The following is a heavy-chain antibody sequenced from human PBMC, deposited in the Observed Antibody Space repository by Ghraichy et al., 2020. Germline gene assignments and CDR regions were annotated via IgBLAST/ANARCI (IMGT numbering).Heavy chain of an antibody. D-gene: IGHD3-10*01. V-gene: IGHV3-23*01. J-gene: IGHJ3*01. CDR2: LGADGRST. Sequence: GGSLRLSCAVSEFTFDGYPMTWVRQAPGKGLEWVSTLGADGRSTFYADSVKGRFTLSRDKSKRTMYLQMNSLGADDTAVYYCAKEGGRLGEGAFDVWGQGTKVTVSS. CDR1: EFTFDGYP. CDR3: AKEGGRLGEGAFDV.